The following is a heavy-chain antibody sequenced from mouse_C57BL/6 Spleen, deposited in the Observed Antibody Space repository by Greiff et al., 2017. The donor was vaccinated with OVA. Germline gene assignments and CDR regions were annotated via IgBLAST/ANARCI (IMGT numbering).Heavy chain of an antibody. J-gene: IGHJ4*01. V-gene: IGHV1-62-2*01. CDR2: FYPRSGSI. CDR1: GYTFTEYP. Sequence: VQLQQSGAELVKPGASVKLSCKASGYTFTEYPIHWVKQRSGQGLEWIGWFYPRSGSITYNEKFKDKATLTAYKSSSTVYMELIRWTSEDSAVYFCARYEALMDYWGQGTSVTGSS. CDR3: ARYEALMDY.